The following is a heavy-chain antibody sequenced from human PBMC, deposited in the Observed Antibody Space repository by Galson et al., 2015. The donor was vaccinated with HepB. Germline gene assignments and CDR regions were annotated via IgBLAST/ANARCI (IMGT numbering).Heavy chain of an antibody. CDR1: EFTFSSHA. D-gene: IGHD3-22*01. CDR3: ARDTYYYDSSAAFDV. Sequence: SLRLSCAASEFTFSSHAMHWVRQTPDKGLEWVALIWFDGDKKYYTESVKGRFTISRDNSKNTLYLQMNSLRAEDTAVYYCARDTYYYDSSAAFDVWGQGTLVTVSS. V-gene: IGHV3-33*01. J-gene: IGHJ3*01. CDR2: IWFDGDKK.